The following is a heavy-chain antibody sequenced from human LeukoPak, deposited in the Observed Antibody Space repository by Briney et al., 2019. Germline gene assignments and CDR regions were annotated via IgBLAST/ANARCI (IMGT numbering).Heavy chain of an antibody. Sequence: ASVKVSCKASGYTFTSYGISWVRQAPGQGLEWMGWISAYNGNTNYAQKLQGRVTMTTDTSTSTAYMELRSLRSDDTAVYYCARYFYYYGSGSRNWFDPWGQGTLVTVSS. J-gene: IGHJ5*02. CDR3: ARYFYYYGSGSRNWFDP. CDR2: ISAYNGNT. CDR1: GYTFTSYG. V-gene: IGHV1-18*01. D-gene: IGHD3-10*01.